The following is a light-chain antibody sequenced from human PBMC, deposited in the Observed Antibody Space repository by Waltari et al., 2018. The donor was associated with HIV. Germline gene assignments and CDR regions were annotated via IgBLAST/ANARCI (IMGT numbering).Light chain of an antibody. CDR2: DVT. CDR1: TSDFGDSAS. J-gene: IGLJ2*01. V-gene: IGLV2-14*03. Sequence: QSALTQPASVSGSPGQSITLSCTGPTSDFGDSASVSWFQQFPNQAPHLIIYDVTRRPTGVSNCFSGSKSGDTASLIISGLLPEDEAVYYCMLFFRSSYLFGGGTKVTVL. CDR3: MLFFRSSYL.